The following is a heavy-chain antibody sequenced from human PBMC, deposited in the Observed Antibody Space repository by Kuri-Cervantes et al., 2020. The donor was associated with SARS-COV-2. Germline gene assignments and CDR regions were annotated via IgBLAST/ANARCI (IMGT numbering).Heavy chain of an antibody. V-gene: IGHV3-11*01. J-gene: IGHJ3*02. CDR2: ISSSGSTI. CDR3: AKEQRRWELLLNDAFDI. CDR1: GFTFSDYY. Sequence: LSLTCAASGFTFSDYYMSWIRQAPGKGLEWVSYISSSGSTIYYADSVKGRFTISRDNAKNSLYLQMNSLRAEDTAVYYCAKEQRRWELLLNDAFDIWGQGTMVTVSS. D-gene: IGHD1-26*01.